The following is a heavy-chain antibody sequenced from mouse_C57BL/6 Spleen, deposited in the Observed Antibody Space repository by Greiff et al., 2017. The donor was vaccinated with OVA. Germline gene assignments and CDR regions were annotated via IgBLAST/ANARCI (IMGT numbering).Heavy chain of an antibody. CDR1: GFTIKDYY. CDR3: TARDFGFAY. Sequence: VQLQQSGAELVKPGASVKLSCTASGFTIKDYYMTWVKQRPEQGLEWIGRIDPEGGDTEYDAKFQGKATMTADTSSTTAYLQLSSLTSEDTADYYCTARDFGFAYWGQGTLVTVSA. J-gene: IGHJ3*01. CDR2: IDPEGGDT. V-gene: IGHV14-1*01.